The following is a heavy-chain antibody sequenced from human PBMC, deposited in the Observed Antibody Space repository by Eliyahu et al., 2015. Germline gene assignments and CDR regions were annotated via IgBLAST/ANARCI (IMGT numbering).Heavy chain of an antibody. CDR1: GGSXSXYX. CDR3: ARHEEGYDSSGYYSWFDP. CDR2: IYTSGST. V-gene: IGHV4-4*09. J-gene: IGHJ5*02. D-gene: IGHD3-22*01. Sequence: QVQLQESGPGLVKPSETLSLTCTVSGGSXSXYXWSWIRQPPGKGLEWIGYIYTSGSTNYNPSLKSRVTISVDTSKNQFSLKLSSVTAADTAVYYCARHEEGYDSSGYYSWFDPWGQGTLVTVSS.